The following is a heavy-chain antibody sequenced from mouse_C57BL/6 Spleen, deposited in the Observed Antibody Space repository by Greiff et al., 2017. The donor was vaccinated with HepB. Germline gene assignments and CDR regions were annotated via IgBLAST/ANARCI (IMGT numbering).Heavy chain of an antibody. V-gene: IGHV7-1*01. CDR1: GFTFSDFY. Sequence: EVQLVESGGGLVQSGRSLRLSCATSGFTFSDFYMEWVRQAPGKGLEWIAASRNKANDYTTEYSASVKGRFIVSRDTSQSILYLQMNALRAEDTAIYYCARDAWGNFDYWGQGTTLTVSS. CDR2: SRNKANDYTT. CDR3: ARDAWGNFDY. J-gene: IGHJ2*01.